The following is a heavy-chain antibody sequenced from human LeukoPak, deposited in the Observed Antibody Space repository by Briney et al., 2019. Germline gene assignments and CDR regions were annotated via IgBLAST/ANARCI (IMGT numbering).Heavy chain of an antibody. V-gene: IGHV3-74*03. J-gene: IGHJ3*02. CDR1: GFTSSNYW. D-gene: IGHD2-2*01. CDR2: INTDGSST. CDR3: ARDGGVPAAKAFDI. Sequence: GGSLRLSCAASGFTSSNYWMHWVRQAPGKGLVWVSRINTDGSSTTYADSVKGRFTISRDNAENTLYLQMNSLRDEDTAVYYCARDGGVPAAKAFDIWGQGTMVTVSS.